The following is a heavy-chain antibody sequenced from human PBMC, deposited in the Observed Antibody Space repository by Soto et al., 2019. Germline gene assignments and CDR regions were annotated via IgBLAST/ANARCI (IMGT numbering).Heavy chain of an antibody. J-gene: IGHJ6*02. CDR2: INPNSGGT. CDR3: ARARGVVTAIMDV. V-gene: IGHV1-2*02. Sequence: ASVKVSCKASGYTFTGYDMHWVRQAPGQGLEWMGWINPNSGGTNYAQKFQARVTMTRDTSISTAYMELSRLRSDDTAVYYCARARGVVTAIMDVWGQGTTVTVSS. CDR1: GYTFTGYD. D-gene: IGHD2-21*02.